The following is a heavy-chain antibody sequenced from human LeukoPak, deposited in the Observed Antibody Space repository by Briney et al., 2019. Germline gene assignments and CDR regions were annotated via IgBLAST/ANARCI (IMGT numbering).Heavy chain of an antibody. J-gene: IGHJ5*02. V-gene: IGHV4-61*02. CDR1: GGSISSGSYY. D-gene: IGHD3-22*01. CDR2: IYTSGST. Sequence: SETLSLTCTVSGGSISSGSYYWSWIRQPAGKGLEWIGRIYTSGSTNYNPSLKSRVTISVDTSKNQSSLKLSSVTAADTAVYYCARGSRLGWFDPWGQGTLVTVSS. CDR3: ARGSRLGWFDP.